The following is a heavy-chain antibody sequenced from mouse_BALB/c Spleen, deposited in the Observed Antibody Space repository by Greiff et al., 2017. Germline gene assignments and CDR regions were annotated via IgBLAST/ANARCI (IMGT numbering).Heavy chain of an antibody. D-gene: IGHD2-4*01. CDR2: ISYSGST. V-gene: IGHV3-2*02. CDR1: GYSITSDYA. CDR3: AGYDYEQAWFAY. J-gene: IGHJ3*01. Sequence: EVQLQESGPGLVKPSQSLSLTCTVTGYSITSDYAWNWIRQFPGNKLEWMGYISYSGSTSYNPSLKSRISITRDTSKNQFFLQLNSVTTEDTATYYCAGYDYEQAWFAYWGQGTLVTVSA.